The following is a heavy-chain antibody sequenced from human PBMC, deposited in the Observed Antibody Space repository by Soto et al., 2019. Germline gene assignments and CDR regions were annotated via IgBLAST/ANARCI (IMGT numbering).Heavy chain of an antibody. J-gene: IGHJ4*02. CDR1: GCAFTDDY. CDR2: INPNSGGT. CDR3: ARGAGLRFLEWLSYFDY. Sequence: ASVKVSCKASGCAFTDDYRHWGRQDPGQGLEWMGWINPNSGGTNYAQKLQGRVTMTTDTSTSTAYMELRSLRSDDTAVYYYARGAGLRFLEWLSYFDYWGQGTLVTVSS. D-gene: IGHD3-3*01. V-gene: IGHV1-2*02.